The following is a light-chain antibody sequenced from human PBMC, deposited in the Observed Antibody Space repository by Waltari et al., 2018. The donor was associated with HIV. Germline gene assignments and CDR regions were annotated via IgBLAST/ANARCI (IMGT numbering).Light chain of an antibody. V-gene: IGKV4-1*01. CDR1: RTILFHSNNKNY. CDR3: QQYFSTPPT. Sequence: DIVMTQSQDSLPVSLGERATIKCKSSRTILFHSNNKNYLAWYQQKPGQPPKVLIYWASTRESGVPDRFSGSGSGTDFTLTISRLQPEDVAVYYCQQYFSTPPTFGQGTRVGI. CDR2: WAS. J-gene: IGKJ1*01.